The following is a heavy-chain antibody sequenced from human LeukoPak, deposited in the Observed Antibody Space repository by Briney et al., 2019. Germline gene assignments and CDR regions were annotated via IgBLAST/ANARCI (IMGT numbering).Heavy chain of an antibody. CDR2: INNDGSGT. D-gene: IGHD6-13*01. V-gene: IGHV3-74*01. Sequence: GGSLRLSCAASGFTFSSYWMHWVRQAPGKGPVWVSRINNDGSGTTYADSVKGRFTISRDDAKNTLYLQMNSLRAEDTAVYYCAKGPGLGAGKRYLDLWGRGTLVIVSS. J-gene: IGHJ2*01. CDR1: GFTFSSYW. CDR3: AKGPGLGAGKRYLDL.